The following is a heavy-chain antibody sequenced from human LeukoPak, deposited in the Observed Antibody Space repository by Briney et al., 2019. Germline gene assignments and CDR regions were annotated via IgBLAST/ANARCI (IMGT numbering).Heavy chain of an antibody. Sequence: GASVKVSCKASGYTFTSYDINWVRQATGQGLEWMGWMNPNSGNTGYAQKFQGRVTMTRNTSISTAYMELSSLRSEDTAVYYCARQRDSSGYFVLWGQGTMVTVSS. CDR2: MNPNSGNT. J-gene: IGHJ3*01. V-gene: IGHV1-8*01. D-gene: IGHD3-22*01. CDR1: GYTFTSYD. CDR3: ARQRDSSGYFVL.